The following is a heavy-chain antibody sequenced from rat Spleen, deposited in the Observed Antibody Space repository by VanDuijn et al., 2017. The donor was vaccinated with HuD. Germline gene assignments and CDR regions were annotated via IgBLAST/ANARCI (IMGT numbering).Heavy chain of an antibody. D-gene: IGHD1-11*01. CDR3: ARHGVNYGAYNWFAY. CDR1: GFTFSDYY. CDR2: MSYEGSTT. V-gene: IGHV5-22*01. J-gene: IGHJ3*01. Sequence: EVQLVESGGGLVRPGRSLKLSCAASGFTFSDYYMAWVRQAPKKGLEWVASMSYEGSTTCYGDSVKGRFTISRDNAKTTLYLQMDSLRSEDTATYYCARHGVNYGAYNWFAYWGQGTLVTVSS.